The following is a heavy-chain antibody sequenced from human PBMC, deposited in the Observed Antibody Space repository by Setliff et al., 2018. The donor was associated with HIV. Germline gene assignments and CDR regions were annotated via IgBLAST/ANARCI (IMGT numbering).Heavy chain of an antibody. D-gene: IGHD3-22*01. Sequence: SETLSLTCAVYGGSVSGHYWGWFRQPPGKGLEWIGEITPSGATNYLPSLKSRVTMSLDTSKNQFSLKLNSVTAADTAMYYCARRGDSSGYYDAFDVWGQGTKVTVSS. CDR1: GGSVSGHY. CDR2: ITPSGAT. CDR3: ARRGDSSGYYDAFDV. V-gene: IGHV4-34*01. J-gene: IGHJ3*01.